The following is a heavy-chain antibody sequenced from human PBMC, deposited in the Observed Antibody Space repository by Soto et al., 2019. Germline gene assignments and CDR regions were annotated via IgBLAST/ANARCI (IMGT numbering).Heavy chain of an antibody. CDR2: IYYSGST. Sequence: SETLSLTCIVSGGSISSSSYYWGWIRQPPGKGLEWIGSIYYSGSTYYNPSLKSRVTISVDTSKNQFSLKLSSVTAADTAVFYRARNRARNWFDPWGQGTLVTVSS. CDR1: GGSISSSSYY. V-gene: IGHV4-39*01. D-gene: IGHD6-6*01. J-gene: IGHJ5*02. CDR3: ARNRARNWFDP.